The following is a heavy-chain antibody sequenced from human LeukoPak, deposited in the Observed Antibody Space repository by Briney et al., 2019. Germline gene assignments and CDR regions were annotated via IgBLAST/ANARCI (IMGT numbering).Heavy chain of an antibody. J-gene: IGHJ5*02. V-gene: IGHV4-39*01. CDR2: IYYSGST. D-gene: IGHD4-23*01. Sequence: PSETLSLTCTVSGGSISSSSYYWGWIRQPPGKGLEWIGSIYYSGSTYYNPSLKSRVTISVDTSKNQFSLKLSSVTAADTAVYYCARQRDYGGNPHGFDPWGQGTLVTVSS. CDR3: ARQRDYGGNPHGFDP. CDR1: GGSISSSSYY.